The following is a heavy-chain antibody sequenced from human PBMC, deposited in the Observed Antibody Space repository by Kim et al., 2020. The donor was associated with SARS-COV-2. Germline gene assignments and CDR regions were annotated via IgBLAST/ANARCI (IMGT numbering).Heavy chain of an antibody. CDR1: GFTFSDYY. CDR2: ISSSSSYT. CDR3: ARDTTSRSGSYYGWFDP. Sequence: GGSLRLSCAASGFTFSDYYMSWIRQAPGKGLEWVSYISSSSSYTNYADSVKGRFTISRDNAKNSLYLQMNSLRAEDTAVYYCARDTTSRSGSYYGWFDPWGQGTLVTVSS. J-gene: IGHJ5*02. V-gene: IGHV3-11*06. D-gene: IGHD1-26*01.